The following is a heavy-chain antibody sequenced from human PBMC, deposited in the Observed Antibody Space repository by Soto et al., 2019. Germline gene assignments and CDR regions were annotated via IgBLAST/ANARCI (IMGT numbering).Heavy chain of an antibody. J-gene: IGHJ6*02. Sequence: PGGSLRLSCVASEFTFSSYWIHWGRQVPGKGLVWVSRLNEDGSFTTYADSMKGRFTISRDNAKRTLYLQMNSLRAEDTAVYYCARDLSGRADVWGQGTTVTVPS. D-gene: IGHD3-10*01. CDR1: EFTFSSYW. CDR3: ARDLSGRADV. V-gene: IGHV3-74*01. CDR2: LNEDGSFT.